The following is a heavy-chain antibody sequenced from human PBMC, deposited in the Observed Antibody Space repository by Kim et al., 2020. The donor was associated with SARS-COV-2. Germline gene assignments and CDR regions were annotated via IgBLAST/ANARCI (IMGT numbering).Heavy chain of an antibody. V-gene: IGHV4-34*01. CDR2: INHSGST. D-gene: IGHD2-2*01. CDR3: ARSRGHKKYPLPGYCSSTSCYYYYYYGMDV. J-gene: IGHJ6*02. CDR1: GGSFSGYY. Sequence: SETLSLTCAVYGGSFSGYYWSWIRQPPGKGLEWIGEINHSGSTNYNPSLKSRVTISVDTSKNQFSLKLSSVTAADTAVYYCARSRGHKKYPLPGYCSSTSCYYYYYYGMDVWGQRTTVTVSS.